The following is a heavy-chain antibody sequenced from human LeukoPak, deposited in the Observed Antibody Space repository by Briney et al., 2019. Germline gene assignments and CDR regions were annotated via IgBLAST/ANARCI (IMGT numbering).Heavy chain of an antibody. CDR1: GGTFSSYA. D-gene: IGHD3-22*01. CDR2: IIPIFGTA. V-gene: IGHV1-69*13. CDR3: ARAGKYYYDSSGYDDDY. J-gene: IGHJ4*02. Sequence: SVKVSCMASGGTFSSYAISWVRPAPGQGLEWMGGIIPIFGTANYAQKFQGRVTITADESTSTAYMELSSLRSEDTAVYYCARAGKYYYDSSGYDDDYWGQGTLVTVSS.